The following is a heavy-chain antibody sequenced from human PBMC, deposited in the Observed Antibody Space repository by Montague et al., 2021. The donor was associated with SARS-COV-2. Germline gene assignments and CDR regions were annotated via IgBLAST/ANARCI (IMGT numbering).Heavy chain of an antibody. CDR2: LYYSGST. CDR3: ARHPPGYRYFYDLDV. Sequence: SETLSLTCTVSGGSTSSYYWSWTRQPPGKGLEWIGYLYYSGSTKYNPSLKSRVTISVDTSKNQFSLRLNSVTAADTAVYYCARHPPGYRYFYDLDVWGKGSTGPVSS. CDR1: GGSTSSYY. V-gene: IGHV4-59*01. D-gene: IGHD1-1*01. J-gene: IGHJ6*03.